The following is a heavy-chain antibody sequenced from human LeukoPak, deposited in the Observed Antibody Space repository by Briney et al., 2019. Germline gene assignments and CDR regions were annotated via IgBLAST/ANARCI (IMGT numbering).Heavy chain of an antibody. CDR3: ARDPYDFWSALLPYYYGMDV. CDR2: ISSSSSYI. CDR1: GFTLTNYG. V-gene: IGHV3-21*01. Sequence: GGSLRLSCGASGFTLTNYGMNWVRQAPGKGLEWVSSISSSSSYIYYADSVKGRFTISRDNAKNSLYLQMNSLRAEDTAVYYCARDPYDFWSALLPYYYGMDVWGQGTTVTVSS. J-gene: IGHJ6*02. D-gene: IGHD3-3*01.